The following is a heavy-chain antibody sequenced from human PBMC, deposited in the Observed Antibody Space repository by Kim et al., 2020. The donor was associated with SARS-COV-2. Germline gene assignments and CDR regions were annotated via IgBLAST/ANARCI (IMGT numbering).Heavy chain of an antibody. V-gene: IGHV3-21*01. J-gene: IGHJ4*02. Sequence: GGSLRLSCAASGFTFSSYSMNWVRQAPGKGLEWVSSISSSSSYIYYADSVKGRFTISRDNAKNSLYLQMNSLRAEDTAVYYCARDFGSTGTWAVWGQGTLVTVSS. D-gene: IGHD1-1*01. CDR2: ISSSSSYI. CDR1: GFTFSSYS. CDR3: ARDFGSTGTWAV.